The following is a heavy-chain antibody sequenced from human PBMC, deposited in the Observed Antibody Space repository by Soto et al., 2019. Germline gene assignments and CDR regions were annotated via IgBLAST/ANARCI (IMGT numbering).Heavy chain of an antibody. CDR2: IYYSGST. D-gene: IGHD3-3*01. Sequence: PSETLSLTCTVSGGSVSSGSYYWSWIRQPPGKGLVWIGYIYYSGSTNYNPSLKSRVTISVDTSKNQFSLKLSSVTAADTAVYYCARATFGVVIYYYGMDVWGQGTTVTVSS. CDR3: ARATFGVVIYYYGMDV. V-gene: IGHV4-61*01. J-gene: IGHJ6*02. CDR1: GGSVSSGSYY.